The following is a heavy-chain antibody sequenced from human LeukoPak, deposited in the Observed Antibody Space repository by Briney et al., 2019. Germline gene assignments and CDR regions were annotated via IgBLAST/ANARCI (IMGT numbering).Heavy chain of an antibody. CDR3: ARKYAERANAY. CDR1: GFSFSNFW. CDR2: IKQDGNEQ. V-gene: IGHV3-7*03. D-gene: IGHD5-24*01. Sequence: RGGSLRLSCAASGFSFSNFWMSWVRQAPGKGLECVANIKQDGNEQYYLDSVKGRFTISRDNAKNSLYLQMNSLSAEDTAVYYCARKYAERANAYWGQGTLVTVSS. J-gene: IGHJ4*02.